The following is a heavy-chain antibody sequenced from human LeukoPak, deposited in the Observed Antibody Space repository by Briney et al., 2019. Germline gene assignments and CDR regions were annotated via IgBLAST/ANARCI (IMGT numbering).Heavy chain of an antibody. CDR2: IYHSGST. J-gene: IGHJ4*02. CDR1: GYSISSGYY. Sequence: PSETLSLTCAVSGYSISSGYYWGWNRQPPGKGLEWIGSIYHSGSTYYNPSLKSRVTISVDTSKNQFSLKLSSVTAADTAVYYCARQPWYYYGSAPDYWGQGTLVTVSS. V-gene: IGHV4-38-2*01. D-gene: IGHD3-10*01. CDR3: ARQPWYYYGSAPDY.